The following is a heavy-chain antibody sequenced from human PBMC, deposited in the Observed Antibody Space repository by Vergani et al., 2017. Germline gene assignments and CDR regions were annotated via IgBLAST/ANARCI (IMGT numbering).Heavy chain of an antibody. CDR2: IHHSGDT. D-gene: IGHD3-10*01. Sequence: QVQLQESGPGLVKPSETLTLTCDVSDSSIMTNPYWGWFRQSPGKGLEWIECIHHSGDTHYNSSLKRRVSISIVSSSKFSLRLTSVTAADTAIYYCARHRGSGGFFPSSYCYGMDVWGHGTTVTVSS. J-gene: IGHJ6*02. CDR3: ARHRGSGGFFPSSYCYGMDV. CDR1: DSSIMTNPY. V-gene: IGHV4-38-2*01.